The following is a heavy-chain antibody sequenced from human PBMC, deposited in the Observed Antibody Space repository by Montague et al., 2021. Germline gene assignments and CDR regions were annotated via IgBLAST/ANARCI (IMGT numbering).Heavy chain of an antibody. V-gene: IGHV4-39*07. J-gene: IGHJ5*02. CDR3: AGVFSSWYVGWFDP. Sequence: SETRSLTCTVSGASITSNIYYWGWIRQSPGKGLEWIGSIYYSGNSFYQPSLKSRITMAVDTSKNQFSLKLSSVTAADTAIYYCAGVFSSWYVGWFDPWGQGTLVTVSS. D-gene: IGHD6-13*01. CDR2: IYYSGNS. CDR1: GASITSNIYY.